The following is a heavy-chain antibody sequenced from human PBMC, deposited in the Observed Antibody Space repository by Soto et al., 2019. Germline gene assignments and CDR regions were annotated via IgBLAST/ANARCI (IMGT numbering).Heavy chain of an antibody. Sequence: GGSLRLSCAASGFTFTNYGMHWVRQAPGKGLEWVAVISYDGSNTYYADSVKGRFTISRDISKYTLYLQMNSLRAEDTAVYYCAKGSKLPYYLDYWCQGTLVTVSS. CDR1: GFTFTNYG. V-gene: IGHV3-30*18. J-gene: IGHJ4*02. CDR3: AKGSKLPYYLDY. D-gene: IGHD3-10*01. CDR2: ISYDGSNT.